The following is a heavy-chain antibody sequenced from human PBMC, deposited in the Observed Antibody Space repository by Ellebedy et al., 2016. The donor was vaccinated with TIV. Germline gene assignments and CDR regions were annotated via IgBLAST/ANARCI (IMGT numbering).Heavy chain of an antibody. Sequence: GESLKISCVVSEFTVSSDYMSWVRQAPGKGLEWVSTIYSGGNTYYADSVKGRFSISRDNSKNTLYLQMNSLRAEDTAVYYCANSPPLGFGVKSLDVWGQGTTVTVSS. CDR3: ANSPPLGFGVKSLDV. J-gene: IGHJ6*02. CDR2: IYSGGNT. V-gene: IGHV3-53*01. CDR1: EFTVSSDY. D-gene: IGHD4-23*01.